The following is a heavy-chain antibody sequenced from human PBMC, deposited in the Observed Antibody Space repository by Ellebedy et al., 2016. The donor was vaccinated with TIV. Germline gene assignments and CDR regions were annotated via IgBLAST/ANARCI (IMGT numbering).Heavy chain of an antibody. CDR3: AIDRRDKYLQ. CDR1: GVTVSDYY. V-gene: IGHV3-53*01. CDR2: LYAAGDGDDR. D-gene: IGHD4-11*01. J-gene: IGHJ4*02. Sequence: GGSLRLSXAASGVTVSDYYLSWFRQAPGKGLEWVSVLYAAGDGDDRKYADSVKGRFTVSRDNSKNTLYLLMNSLRAEDTAVYYCAIDRRDKYLQWGQGTLVTVPS.